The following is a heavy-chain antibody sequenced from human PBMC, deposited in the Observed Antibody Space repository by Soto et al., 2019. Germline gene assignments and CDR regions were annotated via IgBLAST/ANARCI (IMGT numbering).Heavy chain of an antibody. CDR2: IDPSDSYT. J-gene: IGHJ4*02. D-gene: IGHD2-2*01. CDR1: GYSFTSYW. V-gene: IGHV5-10-1*01. Sequence: ESLKISCKTSGYSFTSYWIIWVRQIPGKGLEWMGRIDPSDSYTNYSPSFQGHVTISADKSISTAYLQWTSLKASDTAMYYCARHGRGPGDYYFDYWGQGTLVTVSS. CDR3: ARHGRGPGDYYFDY.